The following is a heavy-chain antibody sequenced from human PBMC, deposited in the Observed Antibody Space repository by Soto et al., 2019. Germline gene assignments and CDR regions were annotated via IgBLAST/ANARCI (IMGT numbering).Heavy chain of an antibody. J-gene: IGHJ3*02. CDR2: IYYSGST. V-gene: IGHV4-31*03. CDR3: ARRGRVVVVAASSRSSDAFDI. CDR1: GGSISSGGYY. Sequence: QVQLQESGPGLVKPSQTLSLTCTVSGGSISSGGYYWSWIRQHPGKGLEWIGYIYYSGSTYYNPSLKSRVTISVDTSKNQFSLKLSSVTAADTAVYYCARRGRVVVVAASSRSSDAFDIWGQGTMVTVSS. D-gene: IGHD2-15*01.